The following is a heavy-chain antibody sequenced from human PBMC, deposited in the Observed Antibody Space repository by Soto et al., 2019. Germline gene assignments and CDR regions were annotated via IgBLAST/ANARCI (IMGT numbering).Heavy chain of an antibody. J-gene: IGHJ4*02. V-gene: IGHV1-46*01. CDR3: ARPPHPWCINAVWYPLDY. Sequence: QVQLVQSGAEVKKPGASVKISCKASGYTFTSYYMHWLRQAPGQGLEWMGIINPSGGSTNYAKKPRDRVAMTRDTSTSTVYMELKTLRSEDTAVYYCARPPHPWCINAVWYPLDYWSQGTLVTVSS. CDR1: GYTFTSYY. CDR2: INPSGGST. D-gene: IGHD2-8*01.